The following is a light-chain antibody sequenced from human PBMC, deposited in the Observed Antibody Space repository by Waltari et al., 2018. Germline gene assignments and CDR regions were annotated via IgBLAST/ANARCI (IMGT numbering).Light chain of an antibody. CDR2: EVS. V-gene: IGKV2D-29*01. CDR1: QSLRHNDGKNY. CDR3: MQTTELPLT. J-gene: IGKJ4*01. Sequence: DIVMTQSPLSLSVTPGQAASISCKSSQSLRHNDGKNYLNWYLQKTGQPPQLLIYEVSTRFSGVPERFRGSGSGTDFTLEISRVEAEDVGVYYCMQTTELPLTFGGGTRVEIK.